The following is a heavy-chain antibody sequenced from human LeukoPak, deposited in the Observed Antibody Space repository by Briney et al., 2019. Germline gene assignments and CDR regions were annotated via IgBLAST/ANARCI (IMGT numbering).Heavy chain of an antibody. J-gene: IGHJ4*02. V-gene: IGHV1-2*02. CDR2: INPNSGGA. CDR1: GYTFTGYY. CDR3: ARVPGGYCSGGSCYGVDY. Sequence: ASVKVSCKASGYTFTGYYMHWVRQAPGQGLEWMGWINPNSGGANYAQKLQGRVTMTRDTSISTAYMELSRLRSDDTAVYYCARVPGGYCSGGSCYGVDYWGQGTLVTVSS. D-gene: IGHD2-15*01.